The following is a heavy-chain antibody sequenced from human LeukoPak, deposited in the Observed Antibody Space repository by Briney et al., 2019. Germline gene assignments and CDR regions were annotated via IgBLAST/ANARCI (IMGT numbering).Heavy chain of an antibody. CDR2: IYYSGST. CDR3: ARLVTFYDFWSGYYLDYGMDV. V-gene: IGHV4-59*08. D-gene: IGHD3-3*01. Sequence: PSETLSLTCTVSGGSISSYYWSWIRQPPGKGLEWIGYIYYSGSTNYNPSLKSRVTISVDTSKNQSSLKLSSVTAADTAVYYCARLVTFYDFWSGYYLDYGMDVWGQGTTVTVSS. CDR1: GGSISSYY. J-gene: IGHJ6*02.